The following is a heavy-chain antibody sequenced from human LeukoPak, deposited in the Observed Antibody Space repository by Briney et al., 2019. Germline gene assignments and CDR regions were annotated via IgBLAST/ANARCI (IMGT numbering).Heavy chain of an antibody. V-gene: IGHV3-23*01. D-gene: IGHD1-26*01. CDR2: SSGSGGST. CDR3: AKDPGFGGSYPFDY. J-gene: IGHJ4*02. CDR1: GFTFSSYA. Sequence: GGSLRLSCAASGFTFSSYAMSWVRQAPGKGLEWVSASSGSGGSTYYADSVKGRFTISRDNSKNTLYLQMNSLRAEDTAVYYCAKDPGFGGSYPFDYWGQGTLVTVSS.